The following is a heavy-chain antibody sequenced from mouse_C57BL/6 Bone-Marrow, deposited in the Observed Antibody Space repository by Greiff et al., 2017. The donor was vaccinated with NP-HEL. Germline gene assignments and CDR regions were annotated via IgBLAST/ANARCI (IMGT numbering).Heavy chain of an antibody. V-gene: IGHV1-64*01. D-gene: IGHD2-4*01. J-gene: IGHJ4*01. Sequence: VQLQQPGAELVKPGASVKLSCKASGYTFTSYWMHWVKQRPGQGLEWIGMIHPNSGSTNYNEKFKSKATLTVDKSSSTAYMQLSSLTSEDSAVYYSAGGYDYDGGAMDYWGQGTSVTVSS. CDR2: IHPNSGST. CDR3: AGGYDYDGGAMDY. CDR1: GYTFTSYW.